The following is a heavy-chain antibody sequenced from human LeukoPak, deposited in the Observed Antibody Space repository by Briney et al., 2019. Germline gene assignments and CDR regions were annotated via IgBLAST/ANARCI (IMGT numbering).Heavy chain of an antibody. CDR2: ISGSGGST. V-gene: IGHV3-23*01. CDR3: AKDEWLSIDYYYYGMDV. Sequence: GGSLRLSCAASGFTFRSYTMNWVRQAPGKGLEWVSYISGSGGSTYYADSVKGRFTISRDNSKNTLYLQMNSLRAEDTAVYYCAKDEWLSIDYYYYGMDVWGQGTTVTVSS. D-gene: IGHD5-12*01. J-gene: IGHJ6*02. CDR1: GFTFRSYT.